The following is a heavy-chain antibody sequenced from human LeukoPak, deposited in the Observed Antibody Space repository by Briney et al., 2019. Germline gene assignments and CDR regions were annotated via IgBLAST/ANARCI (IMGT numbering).Heavy chain of an antibody. Sequence: SVKVSCKASGGTFSSYAISWVRQAPGQGLEWMGGIIPIFGTANYAQKFQGRVTITADESTSTAYMELSSLRPEDTAVYYCARDRWYYGSGINHYYFDYWGQGTLVTVSS. CDR1: GGTFSSYA. CDR2: IIPIFGTA. CDR3: ARDRWYYGSGINHYYFDY. D-gene: IGHD3-10*01. J-gene: IGHJ4*02. V-gene: IGHV1-69*01.